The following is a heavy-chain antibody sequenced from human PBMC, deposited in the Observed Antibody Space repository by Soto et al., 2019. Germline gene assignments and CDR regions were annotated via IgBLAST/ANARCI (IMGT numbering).Heavy chain of an antibody. J-gene: IGHJ4*02. CDR1: GDSINNRSYY. D-gene: IGHD2-21*02. V-gene: IGHV4-39*01. CDR2: IYYSGST. CDR3: ARQRTSVVTQAYFDS. Sequence: SETLSLTCTVTGDSINNRSYYWGWIRQPPGKGLEWIGSIYYSGSTYNNPSLKSRVSMSVDTPKNQFSLKLRSVTAADTALYYCARQRTSVVTQAYFDSWGQGSLVTVSS.